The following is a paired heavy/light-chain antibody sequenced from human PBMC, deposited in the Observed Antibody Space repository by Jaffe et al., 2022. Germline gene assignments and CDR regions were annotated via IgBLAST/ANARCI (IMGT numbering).Heavy chain of an antibody. J-gene: IGHJ4*02. CDR2: IYWDDDK. V-gene: IGHV2-5*02. CDR3: AHRVSESGNWNGGSFNY. D-gene: IGHD1-20*01. CDR1: GFSLSTSGVG. Sequence: QITLKESGPAVVNPAETLTLTCTFSGFSLSTSGVGVGWIRQTPEKALEWLVLIYWDDDKRYSPPLKNRLTITKDTSRNQVVLTMTNMDPVDTGTYYCAHRVSESGNWNGGSFNYWGQGILVTVS.
Light chain of an antibody. CDR2: MAS. V-gene: IGKV1-5*03. CDR3: QHYNSYST. CDR1: QSVGTW. Sequence: DIQMTQSPSNLSASIGDRAIITCRASQSVGTWLAWYQQKPGKPPKLLIYMASTLETGVPSRFSGSGSGTDFTLTITSLQPDDFGTYYCQHYNSYSTFGQGTKVEVK. J-gene: IGKJ1*01.